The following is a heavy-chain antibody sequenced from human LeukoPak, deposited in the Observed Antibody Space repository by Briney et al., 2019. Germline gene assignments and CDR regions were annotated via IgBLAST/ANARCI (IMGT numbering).Heavy chain of an antibody. CDR2: IWYDGSNK. CDR3: AKVLEAATNDAFDI. D-gene: IGHD2-15*01. J-gene: IGHJ3*02. CDR1: GFTFSSYG. V-gene: IGHV3-33*06. Sequence: GGSLRLSCAASGFTFSSYGMHWVRQAPGKGPEWVAVIWYDGSNKYYADSVKGRSTISRDNSKNTLYLQMNSLRAGDTAVYYCAKVLEAATNDAFDIWGQGTMVTVSS.